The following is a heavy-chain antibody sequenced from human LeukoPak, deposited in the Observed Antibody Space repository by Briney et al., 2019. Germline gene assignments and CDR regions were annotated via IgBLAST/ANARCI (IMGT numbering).Heavy chain of an antibody. Sequence: PSETLSLTCTVSGGSISSGDYDWSWIRQPPGKGLEWIGYIYYSGSTYYNPSLKNRVTISVDTSKNQFSLKLSSVTAADTAVYYCARPNSDRSGYHGMDVWGQGTTVTVSS. CDR1: GGSISSGDYD. CDR3: ARPNSDRSGYHGMDV. CDR2: IYYSGST. D-gene: IGHD3-22*01. J-gene: IGHJ6*02. V-gene: IGHV4-30-4*01.